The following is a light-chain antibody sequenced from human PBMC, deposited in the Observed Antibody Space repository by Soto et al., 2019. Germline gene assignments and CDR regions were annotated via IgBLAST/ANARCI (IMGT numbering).Light chain of an antibody. V-gene: IGKV3-20*01. CDR3: QQYGSSPRT. Sequence: EIVLTQSPGTLSLSPGERATLSCRASQSVTSSYLAWYHQKPGQAPRLLIYDASSRATGIPDRFSGSGSGTDFTLTISRLEPEDFAVYYCQQYGSSPRTFGQGTKVE. J-gene: IGKJ1*01. CDR1: QSVTSSY. CDR2: DAS.